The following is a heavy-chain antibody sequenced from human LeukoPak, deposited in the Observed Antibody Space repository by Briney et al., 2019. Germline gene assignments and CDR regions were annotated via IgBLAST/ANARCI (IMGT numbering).Heavy chain of an antibody. V-gene: IGHV1-69*13. Sequence: SVKVSCKASGGTFSSYAISWVRQAPGQGLEWMGGIIPIFGTANYAQKFQGRVTITADESTSTAYMELSSLGSEDTAVYYCARARTTVTNYYYYYMDVWGKGTTVTVSS. CDR2: IIPIFGTA. D-gene: IGHD4-17*01. CDR3: ARARTTVTNYYYYYMDV. CDR1: GGTFSSYA. J-gene: IGHJ6*03.